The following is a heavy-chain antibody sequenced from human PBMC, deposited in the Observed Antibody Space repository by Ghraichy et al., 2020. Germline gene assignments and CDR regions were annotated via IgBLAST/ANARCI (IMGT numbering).Heavy chain of an antibody. V-gene: IGHV3-7*01. CDR2: IKQDGSEK. D-gene: IGHD6-19*01. CDR3: ASPPGYSSGWEGDQFDY. CDR1: GFTFSSYW. Sequence: GGSLRLSCAASGFTFSSYWMSWVRQAPGKGLEWVANIKQDGSEKYYVDSVKGRFTISRDNAKNSLYLQMNSLRAEDTAVYYCASPPGYSSGWEGDQFDYWGQGTLVTVSS. J-gene: IGHJ4*02.